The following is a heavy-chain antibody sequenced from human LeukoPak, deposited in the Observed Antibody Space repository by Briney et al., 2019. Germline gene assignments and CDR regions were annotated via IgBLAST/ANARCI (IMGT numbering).Heavy chain of an antibody. CDR3: ARLYDSSTYTNRLDP. D-gene: IGHD3-22*01. J-gene: IGHJ5*02. Sequence: SETLSLTCTVSGGSISSHYWSWIRQPPGKGLEWIGYIYHSGSTKYNPSLKSRITISVDTSKNQFSLKLSSVTAADTAVYYCARLYDSSTYTNRLDPWGQGTLVTVSS. V-gene: IGHV4-59*11. CDR2: IYHSGST. CDR1: GGSISSHY.